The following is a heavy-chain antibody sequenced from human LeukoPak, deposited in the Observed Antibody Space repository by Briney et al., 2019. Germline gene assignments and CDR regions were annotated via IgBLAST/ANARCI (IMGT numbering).Heavy chain of an antibody. CDR1: GYSFSTYW. D-gene: IGHD1-26*01. CDR3: VRHRIARVGMYAFDL. J-gene: IGHJ3*01. V-gene: IGHV5-51*01. CDR2: IYPGDSDT. Sequence: GESLKISCKGSGYSFSTYWIGWVRQMPGKGLEWMGIIYPGDSDTRYSPSFRGQVIISADRSITTAYLQWGSLRASDTAMYFCVRHRIARVGMYAFDLWGQGTMVTVSS.